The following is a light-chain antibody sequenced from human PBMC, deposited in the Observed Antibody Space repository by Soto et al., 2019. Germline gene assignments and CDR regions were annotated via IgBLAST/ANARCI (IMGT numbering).Light chain of an antibody. CDR3: QQYNNWEYT. CDR1: QSVSSN. Sequence: EIVVTQSPATLSVSPWERATLSCRASQSVSSNLAWYQQKPGQAPRLLIYGASTRATGIPARFSGSGSGTEFTLTISSLQSEDFAVYYCQQYNNWEYTFGQGTKVDIK. J-gene: IGKJ2*01. V-gene: IGKV3-15*01. CDR2: GAS.